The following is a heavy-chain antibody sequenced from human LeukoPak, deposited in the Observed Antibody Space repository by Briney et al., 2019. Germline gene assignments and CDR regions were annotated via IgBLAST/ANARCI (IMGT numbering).Heavy chain of an antibody. CDR1: GFTFSNYA. CDR2: ISATGIST. J-gene: IGHJ3*02. Sequence: GGSLRLSCRASGFTFSNYAMTWVRQAPGKGLEWVSAISATGISTYYADSVKGRSTISRDNSKDTLYLQMNTLRAEDTAVYYCARDPHYDFWTGDAFDIWGQGTMVTVSS. V-gene: IGHV3-23*01. CDR3: ARDPHYDFWTGDAFDI. D-gene: IGHD3-3*01.